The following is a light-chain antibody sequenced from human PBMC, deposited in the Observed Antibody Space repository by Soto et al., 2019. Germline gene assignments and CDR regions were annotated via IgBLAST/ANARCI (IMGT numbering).Light chain of an antibody. CDR1: QVISSW. CDR3: QQYNSYPFT. CDR2: DAS. V-gene: IGKV1-5*01. J-gene: IGKJ3*01. Sequence: DIQMTKSPSTLSTSVGDRVTIPCRASQVISSWLAWYQQKPGKAPKLLIFDASTLESGVPSRFSGSGSGTDFTLTISSLQPDDFATYYCQQYNSYPFTFGPGTKVDIK.